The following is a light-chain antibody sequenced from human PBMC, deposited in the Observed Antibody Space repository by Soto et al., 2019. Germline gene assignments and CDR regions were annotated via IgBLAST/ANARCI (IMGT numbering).Light chain of an antibody. J-gene: IGLJ1*01. Sequence: QSVLTQPASVYGSPGQSITISCTGTSGDVGAYNYVSWYQQHPGKAPKLMIYDVTNRPSGVSNRFSGSKSGNTASLTISGLQAEDEADYYCSSYASSSARVFGTGTKVTVL. CDR2: DVT. CDR3: SSYASSSARV. V-gene: IGLV2-14*01. CDR1: SGDVGAYNY.